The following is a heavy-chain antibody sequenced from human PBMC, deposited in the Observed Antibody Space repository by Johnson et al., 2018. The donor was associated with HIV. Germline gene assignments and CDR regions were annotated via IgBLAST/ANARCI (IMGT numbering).Heavy chain of an antibody. V-gene: IGHV3-30-3*01. CDR3: ARVSSSTIAVGGHPFDI. D-gene: IGHD6-19*01. CDR1: GFTFHSYA. CDR2: ISYDGSNK. Sequence: QVQLVESGGGVVQPGRSLRLSCVASGFTFHSYAMHWVRQAPGKGLEWVAVISYDGSNKYYADSVKGRFTISRDNSKNTLYLQMNSLRAEDTAVYYCARVSSSTIAVGGHPFDIWGQGTMVTVSS. J-gene: IGHJ3*02.